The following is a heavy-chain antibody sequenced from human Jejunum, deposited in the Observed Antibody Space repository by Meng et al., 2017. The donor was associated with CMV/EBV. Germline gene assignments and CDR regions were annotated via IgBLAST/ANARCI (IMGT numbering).Heavy chain of an antibody. Sequence: SGYTFISHEINGVRQTTGQGLEWMGWMNPIRGNTVYAQKFQGRVSMTRDTSISTAYLELSSLTSEDTAMYYCTRGLRIVGTALAFWGQGTLVTVSS. CDR3: TRGLRIVGTALAF. J-gene: IGHJ4*02. CDR1: GYTFISHE. V-gene: IGHV1-8*01. D-gene: IGHD1-7*01. CDR2: MNPIRGNT.